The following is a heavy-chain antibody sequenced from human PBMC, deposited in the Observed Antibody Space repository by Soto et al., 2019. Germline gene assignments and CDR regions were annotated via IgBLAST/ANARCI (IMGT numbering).Heavy chain of an antibody. CDR2: IVVGSGNT. CDR3: AADRGAAVVNY. CDR1: GFTFTSSA. J-gene: IGHJ4*02. Sequence: QMQLVQSGPEVKKPGTSVKVSCKASGFTFTSSAVQWVRQARGQRLEWIGWIVVGSGNTNYAQKFQERVTITRDMSTSTAYMELSSLRSEDTAVYYCAADRGAAVVNYWGQGTLVTVSS. V-gene: IGHV1-58*01. D-gene: IGHD3-10*01.